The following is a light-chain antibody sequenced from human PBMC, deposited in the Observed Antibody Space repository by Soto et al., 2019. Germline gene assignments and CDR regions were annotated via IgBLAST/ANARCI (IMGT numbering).Light chain of an antibody. CDR1: QSVDIS. V-gene: IGKV3-15*01. J-gene: IGKJ5*01. Sequence: DIVMTQSPATLSVSPGERATLSCRASQSVDISLAWYQQKPGQAPRLLIYGASTRATGLPARFSGSGSGTDFTLTISSLQSEDFAVYYCQQYNTWPPITFGQGTRLEIK. CDR2: GAS. CDR3: QQYNTWPPIT.